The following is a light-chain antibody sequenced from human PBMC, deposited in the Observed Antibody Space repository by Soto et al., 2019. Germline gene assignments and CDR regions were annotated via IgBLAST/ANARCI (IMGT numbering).Light chain of an antibody. CDR2: GAS. CDR1: QSVSSSY. V-gene: IGKV3-15*01. CDR3: QQYNNWPGT. Sequence: ESVLTQSPGTLSLSPGERATLSCRASQSVSSSYLDWYQQKPGQAPRLLIYGASTRATGIPARFSGSGSGTEFTLTISSLQSEDFAVYYCQQYNNWPGTFGQGTKVDI. J-gene: IGKJ1*01.